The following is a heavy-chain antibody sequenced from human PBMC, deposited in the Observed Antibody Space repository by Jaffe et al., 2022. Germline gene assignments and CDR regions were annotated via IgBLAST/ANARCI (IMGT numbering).Heavy chain of an antibody. Sequence: EVQLVESGGGLVKPGGSLRLSCAASGFTFSNAWMSWVRQAPGKGLEWVGRIKSKTDGGTTDYAAPVKGRFTISRDDSKNTLYLQMNSLKTEDTAVYYCTTDGEGYIVAASGDYWGQGTLVTVSS. CDR1: GFTFSNAW. V-gene: IGHV3-15*01. CDR2: IKSKTDGGTT. CDR3: TTDGEGYIVAASGDY. J-gene: IGHJ4*02. D-gene: IGHD5-12*01.